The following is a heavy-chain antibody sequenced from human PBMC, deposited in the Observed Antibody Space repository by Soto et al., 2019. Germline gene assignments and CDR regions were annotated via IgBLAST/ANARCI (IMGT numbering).Heavy chain of an antibody. J-gene: IGHJ3*02. Sequence: QVQLEQSGAEVKKPGSSVKVSCKASGGTLSDHGVAWLRQAPGQGLEWMGGTIPVFNTAKYAQKFQGRVTVTADKFTNIAYVELSSPRSEVTAFYFWARGVYGSGNDYTGPSAFDIWGQGTMVSVSS. D-gene: IGHD3-10*01. V-gene: IGHV1-69*06. CDR2: TIPVFNTA. CDR3: ARGVYGSGNDYTGPSAFDI. CDR1: GGTLSDHG.